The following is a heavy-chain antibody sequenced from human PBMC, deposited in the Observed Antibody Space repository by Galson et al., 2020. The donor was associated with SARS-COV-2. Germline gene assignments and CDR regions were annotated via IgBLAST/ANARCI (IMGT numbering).Heavy chain of an antibody. CDR3: ARHFHDSSGYLPVDY. CDR1: GYSSTSHR. V-gene: IGHV5-51*01. D-gene: IGHD3-22*01. J-gene: IGHJ4*02. CDR2: IYPGDSDP. Sequence: GESLKTSCKGSGYSSTSHRTGRVRQMPGKGLALMGTIYPGDSDPRYSPSLQGPVTLSADKASSTAYLQWSSLKAPDTAMYYCARHFHDSSGYLPVDYWGQGTLVTVSS.